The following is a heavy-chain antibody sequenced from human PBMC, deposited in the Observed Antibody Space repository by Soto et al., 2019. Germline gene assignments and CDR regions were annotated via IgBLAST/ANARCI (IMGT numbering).Heavy chain of an antibody. CDR3: ARDSGGDYHNYYMDV. D-gene: IGHD4-17*01. V-gene: IGHV3-33*01. CDR1: GLTFSSYA. Sequence: QVQLVESGGGVVQPGRSLRLSCAASGLTFSSYAMHWVRQAPGKGLEWVTIIWYDGSNKNYADSVKGRFTISRDNSKNTVYLQMNSLRVEDTAVYYCARDSGGDYHNYYMDVWGKGTTVTVSS. J-gene: IGHJ6*03. CDR2: IWYDGSNK.